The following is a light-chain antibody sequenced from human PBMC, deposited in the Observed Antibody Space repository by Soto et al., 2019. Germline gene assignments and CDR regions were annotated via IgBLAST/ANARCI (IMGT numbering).Light chain of an antibody. CDR2: DAS. V-gene: IGKV3-20*01. CDR1: QSVSSSY. Sequence: EIVLTQSPGTLSLSPGERATLSCSASQSVSSSYLAWYQQKPGQAPRLLIYDASSRATGIPDRFSGSGSGTDFTLTISRLEADDFGVYFCQHDGISRTFGQGTKVEIK. J-gene: IGKJ1*01. CDR3: QHDGISRT.